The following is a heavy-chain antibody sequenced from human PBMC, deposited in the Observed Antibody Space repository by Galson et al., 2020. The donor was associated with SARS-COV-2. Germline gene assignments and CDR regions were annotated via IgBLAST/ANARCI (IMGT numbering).Heavy chain of an antibody. D-gene: IGHD1-26*01. CDR3: ARDNSASQIKMDAMFDP. CDR2: IYHDGSI. V-gene: IGHV4-4*02. J-gene: IGHJ5*02. Sequence: ASETLSLTCAVSGGSISSSVWWSWVRQPPGKGLEWVGGIYHDGSINHNPSLKSRLTMSVDKSKNQFSLRLTSVTAADTAVYYCARDNSASQIKMDAMFDPWGQGTLVTVSS. CDR1: GGSISSSVW.